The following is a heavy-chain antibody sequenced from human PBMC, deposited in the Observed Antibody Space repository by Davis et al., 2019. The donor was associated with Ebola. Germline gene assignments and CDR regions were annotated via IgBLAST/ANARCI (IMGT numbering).Heavy chain of an antibody. Sequence: ASVKVSCKASGYTFTTYGISWVRQAPGQGLEWMGWISAYNGNTNYAQKFQGRVTMTTDTFTSTAYIELRSLRSDDTAVYYCAKAAFYDVLTGPDYWGQGTLVTVSS. CDR1: GYTFTTYG. CDR3: AKAAFYDVLTGPDY. J-gene: IGHJ4*02. D-gene: IGHD3-9*01. CDR2: ISAYNGNT. V-gene: IGHV1-18*01.